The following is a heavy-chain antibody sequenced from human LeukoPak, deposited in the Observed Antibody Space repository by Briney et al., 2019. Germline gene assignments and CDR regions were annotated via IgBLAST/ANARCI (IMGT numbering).Heavy chain of an antibody. Sequence: SETLSLTCTVSGGSISSGGCYWTWIRQHPGKGLEWIGYIYYSGSTYSSPSLKSRVTISVDTSKKQFSLKLSSVTAADSAVYYCASEGYYYDSSGQSSYYFDYWGQGTLVTVSS. J-gene: IGHJ4*02. CDR2: IYYSGST. CDR3: ASEGYYYDSSGQSSYYFDY. V-gene: IGHV4-31*03. D-gene: IGHD3-22*01. CDR1: GGSISSGGCY.